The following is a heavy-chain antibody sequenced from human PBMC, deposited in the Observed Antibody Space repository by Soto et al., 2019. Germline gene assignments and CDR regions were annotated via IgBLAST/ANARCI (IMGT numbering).Heavy chain of an antibody. CDR2: ISGSGGST. CDR3: AKDGILVATISYDAFDI. V-gene: IGHV3-23*01. D-gene: IGHD5-12*01. J-gene: IGHJ3*02. CDR1: GFTFSSYA. Sequence: EVQLLESGGGLVQPGGSLRLSCAASGFTFSSYAMSWVRQAPGKGLEWVSAISGSGGSTYYADSVKGRFTISRDNSKNTLYLQMNSLRAEDTAVYYCAKDGILVATISYDAFDIWGQGTMVTVSS.